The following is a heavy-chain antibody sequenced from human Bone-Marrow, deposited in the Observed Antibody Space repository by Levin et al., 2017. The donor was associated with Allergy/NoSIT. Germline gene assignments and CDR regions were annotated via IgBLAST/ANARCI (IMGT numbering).Heavy chain of an antibody. V-gene: IGHV3-23*01. CDR1: GFDFSRYV. CDR2: ISNSGGTT. J-gene: IGHJ4*02. CDR3: ALSGTASPDFDS. Sequence: SCAGSGFDFSRYVITWVRQAPGKGLEWVSSISNSGGTTFYTNSVKGRFTIFRDNSRNTLSLQMHSLRAEDTATYYCALSGTASPDFDSWGQGTLVTVSS. D-gene: IGHD6-25*01.